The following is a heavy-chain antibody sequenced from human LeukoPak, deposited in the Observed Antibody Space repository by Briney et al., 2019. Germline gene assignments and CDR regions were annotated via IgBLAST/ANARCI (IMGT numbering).Heavy chain of an antibody. CDR3: AKDEGSYYYDSSGPTYDY. J-gene: IGHJ4*02. CDR1: GFTFSSYG. CDR2: IRYDGSNK. Sequence: GGSLRLSCAASGFTFSSYGMHWVRQAPGKGLEWVAFIRYDGSNKYYADSVKGRFTISRDNSKNTLYLQMNSLRAEDTAVYYCAKDEGSYYYDSSGPTYDYWGQGTLVTVSS. V-gene: IGHV3-30*02. D-gene: IGHD3-22*01.